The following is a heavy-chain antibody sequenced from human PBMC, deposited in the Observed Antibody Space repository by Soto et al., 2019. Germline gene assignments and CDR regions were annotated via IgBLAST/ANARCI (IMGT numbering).Heavy chain of an antibody. CDR1: GFTFSSYS. V-gene: IGHV3-21*01. J-gene: IGHJ4*02. D-gene: IGHD5-18*01. Sequence: EVQLVESGGGLVQPGGSLRLSCAASGFTFSSYSMNWVRQAPGKGLEWVSSISSSSSYIYYADSVKGRFTISRDNAKNTLYLQMNSLRAEVTALYYCARDQPGYSYGYGLGYWGQGNRVTVSS. CDR3: ARDQPGYSYGYGLGY. CDR2: ISSSSSYI.